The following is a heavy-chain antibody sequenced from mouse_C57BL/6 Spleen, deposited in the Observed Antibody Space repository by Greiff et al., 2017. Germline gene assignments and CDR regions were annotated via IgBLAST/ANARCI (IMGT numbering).Heavy chain of an antibody. J-gene: IGHJ2*01. CDR3: ARRTGDDYFDY. V-gene: IGHV5-6*01. CDR1: GFTFSSYG. Sequence: EVHLVESGGDLVKPGGSLKLSCAASGFTFSSYGMSWVRQTPDKRLEWVATISSGGSYTYYPDSVKGRFTISRDNAKNTLYLQMSSLKSEDTAMYYCARRTGDDYFDYWGQGTTLTVSS. CDR2: ISSGGSYT.